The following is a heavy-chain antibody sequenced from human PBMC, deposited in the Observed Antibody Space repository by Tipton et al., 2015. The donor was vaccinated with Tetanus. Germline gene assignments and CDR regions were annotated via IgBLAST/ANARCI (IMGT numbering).Heavy chain of an antibody. CDR2: IYPGDSDT. J-gene: IGHJ2*01. Sequence: VQLVQSGAEVKKPGESLKISCQGSGYNFNLYWIAWVRQMPGKGLEWMGIIYPGDSDTTYSPSFQGQVTISADRSISTAYLQWSSLKASATAVFFCARRLGPYTGDQIWHFDLWGRGTLVTVSS. V-gene: IGHV5-51*01. CDR3: ARRLGPYTGDQIWHFDL. CDR1: GYNFNLYW. D-gene: IGHD7-27*01.